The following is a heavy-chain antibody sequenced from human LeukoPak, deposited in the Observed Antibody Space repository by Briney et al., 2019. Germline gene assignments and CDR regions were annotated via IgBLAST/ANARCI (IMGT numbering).Heavy chain of an antibody. CDR1: GFTFSSYG. CDR3: AKDRGGYTYAQYYFDY. Sequence: GRSLRLSCAASGFTFSSYGMHWVRQAPGKGLEWVAVIWYGGSNKYYADSVKGRFTISRDNSKNTLYLQMNSLRAEDTAVYYCAKDRGGYTYAQYYFDYWGQGTLVTVSS. V-gene: IGHV3-30*18. D-gene: IGHD5-18*01. J-gene: IGHJ4*02. CDR2: IWYGGSNK.